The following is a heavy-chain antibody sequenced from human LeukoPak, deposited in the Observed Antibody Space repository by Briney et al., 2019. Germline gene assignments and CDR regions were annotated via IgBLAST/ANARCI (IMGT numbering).Heavy chain of an antibody. CDR3: ARDVNSSGWFTGYYYYGMDV. CDR1: GFTFSSYS. CDR2: ISSSSSYI. J-gene: IGHJ6*02. D-gene: IGHD6-19*01. Sequence: GGSLRLSCAASGFTFSSYSMNWVRQAPGKGLEWVSSISSSSSYIYYADSVKGRFTISRDNAKNSLYLQMNSLRAEDTAVYYCARDVNSSGWFTGYYYYGMDVWGQGTTVTVSS. V-gene: IGHV3-21*01.